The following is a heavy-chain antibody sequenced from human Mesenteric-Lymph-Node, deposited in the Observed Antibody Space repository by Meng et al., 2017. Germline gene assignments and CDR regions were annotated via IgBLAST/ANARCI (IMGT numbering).Heavy chain of an antibody. J-gene: IGHJ4*02. Sequence: SETLSLTCAAYGGSFSGYYWSWIRQPPGKGLEWIGEINHSGSTNYNPSLKSRVTISVDTSKNQFSLKLSSVTAADTAVYYCARESTMVRGVIRVWGQGTLVTVSS. CDR1: GGSFSGYY. CDR2: INHSGST. D-gene: IGHD3-10*01. CDR3: ARESTMVRGVIRV. V-gene: IGHV4-34*01.